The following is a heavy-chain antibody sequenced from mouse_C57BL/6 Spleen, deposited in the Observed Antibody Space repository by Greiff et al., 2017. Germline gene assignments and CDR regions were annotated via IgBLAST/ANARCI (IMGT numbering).Heavy chain of an antibody. Sequence: QVHVKQSGAELAKPGASVKLSCKASGYTFTSYWMHWVKQRPGQGLEWIGYINPSSGYTKYNQKFKDKATLTADKSSSTAYMQLSSLTYEDSAVYYCARCYDGYYPYYAMDYWGQGTSVTVSS. CDR1: GYTFTSYW. J-gene: IGHJ4*01. CDR3: ARCYDGYYPYYAMDY. V-gene: IGHV1-7*01. CDR2: INPSSGYT. D-gene: IGHD2-3*01.